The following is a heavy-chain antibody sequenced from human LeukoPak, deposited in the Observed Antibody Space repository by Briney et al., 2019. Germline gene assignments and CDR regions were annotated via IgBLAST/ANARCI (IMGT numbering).Heavy chain of an antibody. Sequence: SETLSLTCTVSGGSISSYYWSWIRQPPGKGLEWIGYIYYSGSTNYNPSLKSRVTISVDTSKNQFSLKLSSVTAADTAVYYCARSGRAVASLGYWGQGTLVTVSS. D-gene: IGHD6-19*01. CDR1: GGSISSYY. CDR2: IYYSGST. CDR3: ARSGRAVASLGY. V-gene: IGHV4-59*01. J-gene: IGHJ4*02.